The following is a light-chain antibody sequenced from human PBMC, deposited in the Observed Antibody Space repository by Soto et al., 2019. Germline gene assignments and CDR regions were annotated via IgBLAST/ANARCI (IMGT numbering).Light chain of an antibody. V-gene: IGKV3-20*01. J-gene: IGKJ1*01. CDR3: PQYGASPWT. CDR2: IAS. Sequence: EIVLTQSPGTLSLSPGERATLSCRASQSVSSNYLAWYQQKTGQTPRLLIYIASSRAPGIPDRLSGSGSGTRFTLTISRVEPEDFAVYCCPQYGASPWTFGQGTKVELK. CDR1: QSVSSNY.